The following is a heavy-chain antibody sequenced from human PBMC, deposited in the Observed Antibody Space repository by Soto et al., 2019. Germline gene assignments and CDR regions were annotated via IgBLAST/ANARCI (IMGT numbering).Heavy chain of an antibody. V-gene: IGHV1-2*02. CDR1: GYTFTGYY. Sequence: GESLKVSCKASGYTFTGYYMHWVRQAPGQGLEWMGWINPNSGGTNYAQKFQGRVTMTRDTSISTAYMELSRLRSDDTAVYYCAREMRAMRQLAINYYYYGMDVWGQGTTVTVSS. D-gene: IGHD6-6*01. CDR2: INPNSGGT. CDR3: AREMRAMRQLAINYYYYGMDV. J-gene: IGHJ6*02.